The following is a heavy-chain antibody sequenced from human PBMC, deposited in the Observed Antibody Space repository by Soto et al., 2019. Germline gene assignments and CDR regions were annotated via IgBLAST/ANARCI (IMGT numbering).Heavy chain of an antibody. V-gene: IGHV3-33*01. Sequence: GGSLRLSCAASGFTFSSYGMHWVRQAPGKGLEWVAVIWYDGSNKYYADSVKGRFTISRDNSKNTLYLQMNSLRAEDTAVYYCARVLLWFGELLGPLGFDPWGQGTLVTVSS. CDR1: GFTFSSYG. CDR2: IWYDGSNK. CDR3: ARVLLWFGELLGPLGFDP. D-gene: IGHD3-10*01. J-gene: IGHJ5*02.